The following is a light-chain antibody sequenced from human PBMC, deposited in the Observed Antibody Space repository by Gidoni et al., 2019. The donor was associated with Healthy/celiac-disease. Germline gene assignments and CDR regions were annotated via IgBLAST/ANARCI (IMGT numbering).Light chain of an antibody. CDR3: QQYYSTPQLT. J-gene: IGKJ4*01. CDR2: AAS. V-gene: IGKV1-NL1*01. Sequence: DIQMTQSPSSLSASVGDRVTITCRASQGISNALAWYQQKPGKAPKLLLYAASRLESGVPSRFSGSGSGTDYTLTISSLQPEDFATYYCQQYYSTPQLTFGEGTKVEIK. CDR1: QGISNA.